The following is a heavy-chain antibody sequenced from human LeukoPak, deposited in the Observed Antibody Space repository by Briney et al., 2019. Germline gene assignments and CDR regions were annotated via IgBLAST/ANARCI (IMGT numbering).Heavy chain of an antibody. J-gene: IGHJ5*02. D-gene: IGHD1-7*01. CDR3: ARDQIAGTTRHNWLDP. CDR1: GGSISSGSYY. CDR2: IYTSGST. Sequence: PSETLSLTCTVSGGSISSGSYYWSWIRQPAGKGLEWIGRIYTSGSTNYNPSLKSRVTISVDTSKNQFSLKLSSVTAADTAVYYCARDQIAGTTRHNWLDPWGQGTLVTVSS. V-gene: IGHV4-61*02.